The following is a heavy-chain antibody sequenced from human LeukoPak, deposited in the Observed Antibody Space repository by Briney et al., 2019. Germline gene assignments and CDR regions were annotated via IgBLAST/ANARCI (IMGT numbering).Heavy chain of an antibody. Sequence: SETLSLTCTVSGGSISSYYWSWIRQPPGKGLEWIGSIYHSGSTYYNPSLKSRVIISVDRSKNQFSLKLSSVTAADTAVYYCARETSYCSSTSCYWFDPWGQGTLVTVSS. D-gene: IGHD2-2*01. CDR2: IYHSGST. J-gene: IGHJ5*02. V-gene: IGHV4-59*12. CDR1: GGSISSYY. CDR3: ARETSYCSSTSCYWFDP.